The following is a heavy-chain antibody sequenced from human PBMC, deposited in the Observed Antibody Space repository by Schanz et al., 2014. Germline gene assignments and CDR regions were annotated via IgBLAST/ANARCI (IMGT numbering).Heavy chain of an antibody. D-gene: IGHD3-10*01. J-gene: IGHJ4*02. CDR1: GFNFNNYD. CDR2: MNPKTGNT. CDR3: ARDGNYYGSRNYYKTPYYFDY. V-gene: IGHV1-8*01. Sequence: QVQLVQSGAEVKKPGASVKVSCTASGFNFNNYDINWVRQATGQGLEWMGWMNPKTGNTDHAQKFQGRVSMTWDTSTSTAYLDLSRLRSEDTAIYYCARDGNYYGSRNYYKTPYYFDYWGQGTLVTVSS.